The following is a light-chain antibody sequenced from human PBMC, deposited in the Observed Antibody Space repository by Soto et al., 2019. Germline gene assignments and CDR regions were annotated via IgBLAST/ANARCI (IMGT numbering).Light chain of an antibody. V-gene: IGLV2-14*01. CDR2: EVS. CDR1: SSDVGGYNY. J-gene: IGLJ1*01. Sequence: QSALTQPASVSGSPGQSITISCTGASSDVGGYNYVSWYQQYPGKAPKLMIYEVSNRPSGVSNRFSGSKSGNTASLTISGLQAEDEAAYYCSSYTGSSTDVFGTGTKVTVL. CDR3: SSYTGSSTDV.